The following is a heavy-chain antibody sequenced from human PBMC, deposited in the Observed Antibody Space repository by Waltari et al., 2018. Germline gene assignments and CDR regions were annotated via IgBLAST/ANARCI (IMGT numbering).Heavy chain of an antibody. D-gene: IGHD2-2*01. CDR1: W. J-gene: IGHJ4*02. CDR2: IHHSGRT. CDR3: AGDRAIGLFFDY. Sequence: WWGWVRQSPGKGLEWIGQIHHSGRTHYNPSFESRLSMSVDRSKNQFSLNLNSVTAADTAVYYCAGDRAIGLFFDYWGQGTLVTVSS. V-gene: IGHV4-4*02.